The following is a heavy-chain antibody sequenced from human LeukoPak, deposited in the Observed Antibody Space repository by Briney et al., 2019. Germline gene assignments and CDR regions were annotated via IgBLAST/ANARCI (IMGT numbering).Heavy chain of an antibody. D-gene: IGHD1-26*01. CDR1: GFTFSSYG. CDR2: IRYDGSNK. Sequence: PGGSLRLSCAASGFTFSSYGMHWVRQAPGEGLEWVAFIRYDGSNKYYADSVKGRFTISRDNSKNTLYLQMNSLRAEDTAVYYCAKYALDSGSYSGDYWGQGTLVTVSS. V-gene: IGHV3-30*02. CDR3: AKYALDSGSYSGDY. J-gene: IGHJ4*02.